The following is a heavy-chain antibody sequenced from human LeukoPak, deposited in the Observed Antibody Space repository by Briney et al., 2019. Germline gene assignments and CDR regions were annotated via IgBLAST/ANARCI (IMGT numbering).Heavy chain of an antibody. CDR3: ATWNSILTGYFF. V-gene: IGHV4-34*01. J-gene: IGHJ4*02. CDR1: GGSFSVYY. CDR2: INHEGST. D-gene: IGHD3-9*01. Sequence: SETLSLTCAFYGGSFSVYYGTWIRQPPGKGLEWIGEINHEGSTNYNPFLKNRLSISVDTSKNQFSLRLRSVTAADTAVYYCATWNSILTGYFFWGQGNLVTVSS.